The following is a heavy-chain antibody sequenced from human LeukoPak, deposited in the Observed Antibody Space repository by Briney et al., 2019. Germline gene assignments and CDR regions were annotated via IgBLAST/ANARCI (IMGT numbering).Heavy chain of an antibody. V-gene: IGHV4-31*03. CDR3: ANIVVVPAASFGAFDI. CDR1: GGSIGSGGYY. D-gene: IGHD2-2*01. CDR2: IYYSGST. Sequence: PSQTLSLTCTVSGGSIGSGGYYWSWIRQHPGKGLEWIGYIYYSGSTYYNPSLKSRVTISVDTSKNQFSLKLSSVTAADTAVYYCANIVVVPAASFGAFDIWGQGTMVTVSS. J-gene: IGHJ3*02.